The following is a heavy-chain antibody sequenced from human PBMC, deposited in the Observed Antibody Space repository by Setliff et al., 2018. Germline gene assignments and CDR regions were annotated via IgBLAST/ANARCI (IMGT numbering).Heavy chain of an antibody. D-gene: IGHD2-15*01. CDR2: ISYSGTS. Sequence: SETLSLTRTVSDDSFTSSRYYWGWIRQAPGSGLEWIGSISYSGTSYYNASVESRVTISIDTSRNQFSLELRSVTVADTATYYCVRPGGTTVVARHFDYWGSGILVTVSS. CDR1: DDSFTSSRYY. CDR3: VRPGGTTVVARHFDY. V-gene: IGHV4-39*01. J-gene: IGHJ4*01.